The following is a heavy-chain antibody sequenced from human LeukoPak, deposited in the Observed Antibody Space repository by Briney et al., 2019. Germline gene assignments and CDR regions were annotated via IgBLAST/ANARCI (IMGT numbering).Heavy chain of an antibody. D-gene: IGHD3-16*01. J-gene: IGHJ4*02. V-gene: IGHV1-46*01. Sequence: ASVKVSCKASGYIFTSYYMHWVRQAPGQGLEWMGVINPSGGSTSYAQKFQGRVTMTRDMSTSTVYMELSSLRSEDTAVYYCARGEAYDWVDYWGQGTLVTVSS. CDR1: GYIFTSYY. CDR3: ARGEAYDWVDY. CDR2: INPSGGST.